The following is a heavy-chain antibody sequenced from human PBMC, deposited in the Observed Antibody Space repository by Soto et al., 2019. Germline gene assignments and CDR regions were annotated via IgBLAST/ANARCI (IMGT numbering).Heavy chain of an antibody. V-gene: IGHV1-69*01. J-gene: IGHJ4*02. CDR2: IIPIFGTA. CDR3: ARDLAPYCSGGSCYSRGFDY. Sequence: QVQLVQSGAEVKKPGSSVKVSCKASGGTFSSYAISWVRQAPGQGLEWMGGIIPIFGTANYAQKFQGRVTITADESTSTAYMGLSSLRSEDTAVYYCARDLAPYCSGGSCYSRGFDYWGQGTLVTVSS. D-gene: IGHD2-15*01. CDR1: GGTFSSYA.